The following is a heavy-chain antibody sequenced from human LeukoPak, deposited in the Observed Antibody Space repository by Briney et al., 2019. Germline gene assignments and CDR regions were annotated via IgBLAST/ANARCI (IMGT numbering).Heavy chain of an antibody. D-gene: IGHD6-19*01. Sequence: SVKVSCKASGGTFSSYAISWVRQAPGQGLEWMGGIIPIFGTANYAQKFQGRVTITADESTSTAYMELSSLRSEDTAVYYCARNLAVGPPWWFDPWGQGTLVTVSS. V-gene: IGHV1-69*13. J-gene: IGHJ5*02. CDR2: IIPIFGTA. CDR1: GGTFSSYA. CDR3: ARNLAVGPPWWFDP.